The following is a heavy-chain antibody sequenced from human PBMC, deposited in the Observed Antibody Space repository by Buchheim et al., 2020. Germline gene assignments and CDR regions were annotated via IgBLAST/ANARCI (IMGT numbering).Heavy chain of an antibody. V-gene: IGHV4-31*03. CDR1: GGSISSGGYY. CDR3: ARGYCSGGSCYEPYYYYGMDV. J-gene: IGHJ6*02. CDR2: IYYSGST. Sequence: QVQLQESGPGLVKPSQTLSLTCTVSGGSISSGGYYWRWIRQHPGKGLEWIGYIYYSGSTYYNPSLKSRVTISVDTSKNQFSLKLSSVTAADTAVYYCARGYCSGGSCYEPYYYYGMDVWGQGTT. D-gene: IGHD2-15*01.